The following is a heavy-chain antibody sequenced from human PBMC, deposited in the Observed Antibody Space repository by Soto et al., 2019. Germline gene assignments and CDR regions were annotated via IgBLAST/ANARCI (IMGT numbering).Heavy chain of an antibody. CDR3: AKLTAA. CDR1: GFTFSAYV. J-gene: IGHJ4*02. D-gene: IGHD6-13*01. Sequence: PGGSLRLSCAASGFTFSAYVMSWVRQAPGKGLEWVSSITGSGGGTYYADSVKGRFTVSRDNSKNTVYLQMNSLRDEDTAVYYCAKLTAAWGQGTQVTVSS. V-gene: IGHV3-23*01. CDR2: ITGSGGGT.